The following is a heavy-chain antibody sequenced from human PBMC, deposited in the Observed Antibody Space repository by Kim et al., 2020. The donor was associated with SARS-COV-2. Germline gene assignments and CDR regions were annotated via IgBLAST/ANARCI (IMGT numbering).Heavy chain of an antibody. V-gene: IGHV3-48*02. J-gene: IGHJ4*02. CDR3: ARDQPIVGATTFDY. D-gene: IGHD1-26*01. Sequence: ADSVKGRFTISRDNAKNSLYLQMNSLRDEDTAVYYCARDQPIVGATTFDYWGQGTLVTVSS.